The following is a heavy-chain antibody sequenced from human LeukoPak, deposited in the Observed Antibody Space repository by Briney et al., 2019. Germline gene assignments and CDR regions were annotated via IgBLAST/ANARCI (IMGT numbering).Heavy chain of an antibody. V-gene: IGHV1-2*06. J-gene: IGHJ4*02. CDR2: INPNSGGT. CDR3: ATSRDRIAAAGRDEFDY. Sequence: GASVKVSCKASGYTFTSYGISWVRQAPGQGLEWMGRINPNSGGTNNAQKFQGRVTMTRDTSISTAYMELSRLSSDDTAVYYCATSRDRIAAAGRDEFDYWGQGTLVTVSS. D-gene: IGHD6-13*01. CDR1: GYTFTSYG.